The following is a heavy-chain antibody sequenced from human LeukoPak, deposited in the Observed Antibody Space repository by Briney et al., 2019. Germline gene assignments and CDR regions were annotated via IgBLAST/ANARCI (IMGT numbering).Heavy chain of an antibody. Sequence: EASVKVSCKASGYTFTSYYMHWVRQAPGQGLEWMGIINPSGGSTSYAQKFQGRVTMTRDTSTSTVYMELSSLRSEDTAVYYCARVAAAGTFSGRMDVWGKGTTVTVSS. V-gene: IGHV1-46*01. D-gene: IGHD6-13*01. CDR1: GYTFTSYY. J-gene: IGHJ6*04. CDR3: ARVAAAGTFSGRMDV. CDR2: INPSGGST.